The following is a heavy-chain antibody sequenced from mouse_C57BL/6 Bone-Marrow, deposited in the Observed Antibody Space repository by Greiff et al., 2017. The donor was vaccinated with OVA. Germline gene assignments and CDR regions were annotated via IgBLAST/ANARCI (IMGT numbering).Heavy chain of an antibody. CDR3: AKETTVGPWYFDV. D-gene: IGHD1-1*01. V-gene: IGHV1-78*01. CDR1: GYTFTDHT. CDR2: IYPRDGST. J-gene: IGHJ1*03. Sequence: VHLVESDAELVKPGASVKISCKVSGYTFTDHTIHWMKQRPEQGLEWIGYIYPRDGSTKYNEKFKGKATLTADKSSSTAYMQLNSLTSEDSAVYFCAKETTVGPWYFDVWGTGTTVTVSS.